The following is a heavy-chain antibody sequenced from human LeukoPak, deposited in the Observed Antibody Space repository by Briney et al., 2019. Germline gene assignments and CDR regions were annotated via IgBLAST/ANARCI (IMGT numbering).Heavy chain of an antibody. CDR2: IYYSGST. J-gene: IGHJ6*02. V-gene: IGHV4-31*03. D-gene: IGHD3-3*01. CDR1: GGSISSGGYY. Sequence: SQTLSLTCTVSGGSISSGGYYWSWIRQHPGTGLEWIGYIYYSGSTYYNPSLKSRVTISVDTSKNQFSLKLSSVTAADTAVYYCARASYYDFWSGYFEEESSYYYYGMDVWGQGTTVTVSS. CDR3: ARASYYDFWSGYFEEESSYYYYGMDV.